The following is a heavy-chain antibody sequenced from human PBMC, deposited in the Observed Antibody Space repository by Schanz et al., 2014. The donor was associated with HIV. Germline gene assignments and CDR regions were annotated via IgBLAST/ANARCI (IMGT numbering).Heavy chain of an antibody. CDR2: INPSGGST. V-gene: IGHV1-46*01. D-gene: IGHD3-10*01. Sequence: QVQLVQSGAEVKKPGASVRVSCKTSGYIFTSNGISWVRQAPGQGLEWMGIINPSGGSTTYAQEFQGRVTMTRDTSTRTVQMELSSLRSEDTAVYYCARAWASCRSGSYYRNYGMDVWGQGTTVTVSS. J-gene: IGHJ6*02. CDR1: GYIFTSNG. CDR3: ARAWASCRSGSYYRNYGMDV.